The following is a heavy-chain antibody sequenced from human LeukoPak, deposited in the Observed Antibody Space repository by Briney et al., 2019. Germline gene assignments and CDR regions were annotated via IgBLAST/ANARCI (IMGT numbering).Heavy chain of an antibody. Sequence: GASVKVSCKASGYTFTSYGISWVRQAPGQGLEWMGWISAYNGNTNYAQKLQGRVTMTTDTSTSTAYMELRSLRPDDTAVYYCARVRVGATGGSYGMDVWGQGTTVTVSS. CDR3: ARVRVGATGGSYGMDV. CDR2: ISAYNGNT. CDR1: GYTFTSYG. D-gene: IGHD1-26*01. J-gene: IGHJ6*02. V-gene: IGHV1-18*01.